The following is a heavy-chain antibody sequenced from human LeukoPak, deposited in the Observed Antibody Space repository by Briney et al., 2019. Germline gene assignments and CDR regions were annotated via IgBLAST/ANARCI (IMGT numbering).Heavy chain of an antibody. Sequence: GGSLRLSCAASGFRFNTFWMSWVRQAPGKGLEWVANIKQDGNEKYYADSVKGRFTISRDNAKNSLYLQMNSLRAEDTALYYCARDMSPGSYYYMDVWGKGTTVTASS. D-gene: IGHD1-1*01. J-gene: IGHJ6*03. CDR3: ARDMSPGSYYYMDV. CDR2: IKQDGNEK. V-gene: IGHV3-7*03. CDR1: GFRFNTFW.